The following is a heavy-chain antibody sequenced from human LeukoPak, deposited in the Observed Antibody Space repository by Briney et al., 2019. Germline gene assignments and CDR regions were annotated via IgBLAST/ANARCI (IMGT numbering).Heavy chain of an antibody. CDR1: GGSISSGGY. Sequence: SETLSLTCAVSGGSISSGGYWSWVRQPPGKGRGWIGQIYISGSTNYNPSLDSRVTMSLDKSRNQLSLRLKSMTAADTAVYYCTRHGSYSHGFWGQGALVTVAS. CDR2: IYISGST. D-gene: IGHD3-10*01. V-gene: IGHV4-4*02. CDR3: TRHGSYSHGF. J-gene: IGHJ4*02.